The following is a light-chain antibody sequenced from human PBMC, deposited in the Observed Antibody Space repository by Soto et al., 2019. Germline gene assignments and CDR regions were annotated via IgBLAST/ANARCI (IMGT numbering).Light chain of an antibody. CDR3: SSYTSSTTVI. CDR1: FNDVGGYNY. V-gene: IGLV2-8*01. J-gene: IGLJ2*01. Sequence: QSVLTQPPSASGSPGQSVTISCTGTFNDVGGYNYVSWYQQHPGKAPKVIIYEVYKRPSGVPDRFSGSKSGKTASLTVSGLQADDEADYYCSSYTSSTTVIFGGGTKLTVL. CDR2: EVY.